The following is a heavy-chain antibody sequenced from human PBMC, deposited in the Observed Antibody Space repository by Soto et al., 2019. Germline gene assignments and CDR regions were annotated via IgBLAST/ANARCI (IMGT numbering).Heavy chain of an antibody. J-gene: IGHJ4*02. D-gene: IGHD2-21*02. CDR1: GFTFSSYG. V-gene: IGHV3-30*18. Sequence: QVQLVESGGGVVQPGRSLRLSCAASGFTFSSYGMHWVCQAPGKGLEWVAVISYDGSNKYYADSVKGRFTISRDNSKNTLYLQMNSLRAEDTAVYYCAKDSRIVVVTAPYHYWGQGTLVTVSS. CDR3: AKDSRIVVVTAPYHY. CDR2: ISYDGSNK.